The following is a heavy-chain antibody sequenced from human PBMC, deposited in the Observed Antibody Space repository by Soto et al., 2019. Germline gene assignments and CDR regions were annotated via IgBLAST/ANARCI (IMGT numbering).Heavy chain of an antibody. D-gene: IGHD6-13*01. CDR1: GDSVSSNSAA. CDR3: ARDRGPIAAAGTGVGWFDP. CDR2: TYYRSKWYN. V-gene: IGHV6-1*01. J-gene: IGHJ5*02. Sequence: SQTLSLTCAISGDSVSSNSAAWNWIRQSPSRGLEWLGRTYYRSKWYNDYAVSAKSRITINPDTSKNQFSLQLNSVTPEDTAVYYCARDRGPIAAAGTGVGWFDPWGQGTLVTVSS.